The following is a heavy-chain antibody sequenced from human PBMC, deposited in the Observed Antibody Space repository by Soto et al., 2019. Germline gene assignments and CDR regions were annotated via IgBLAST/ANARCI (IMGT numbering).Heavy chain of an antibody. J-gene: IGHJ6*02. Sequence: AGGSRRFSCAASGLTFSSYGLNWVGRAPGKGLEWVSYISSRGSTIDYADSVKGRFTISRDNAKNSPYLQMNSWSAEDTAVYYCARRGTIMNFGVVTRYYYSMDVWGQGTTVTVSS. D-gene: IGHD3-3*01. CDR3: ARRGTIMNFGVVTRYYYSMDV. V-gene: IGHV3-48*03. CDR1: GLTFSSYG. CDR2: ISSRGSTI.